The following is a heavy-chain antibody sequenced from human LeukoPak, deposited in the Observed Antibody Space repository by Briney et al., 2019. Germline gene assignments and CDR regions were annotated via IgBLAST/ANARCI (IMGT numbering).Heavy chain of an antibody. CDR3: AREGYQLLSPFDY. CDR1: GGTFSSYA. D-gene: IGHD2-2*01. J-gene: IGHJ4*02. V-gene: IGHV1-69*06. Sequence: SVKVSCKASGGTFSSYAISWVRQAPGQGLEWMGGIIPIFGTANCAQKFQGRVTITADKSTSTAYMELSSLRSEDTAVYYCAREGYQLLSPFDYWGQGTLVTVSS. CDR2: IIPIFGTA.